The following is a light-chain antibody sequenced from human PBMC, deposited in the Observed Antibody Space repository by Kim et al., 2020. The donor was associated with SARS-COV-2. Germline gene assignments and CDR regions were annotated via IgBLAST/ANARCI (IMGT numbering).Light chain of an antibody. V-gene: IGKV4-1*01. CDR2: WAS. J-gene: IGKJ5*01. Sequence: DIVMTQSPDSLAVSLDERATINCKSSQSVLYSSNNKNYLAWYQQKPGQPPKLLIYWASTRESGVPDRFSGSGSGTDFSLTISSLQAEDVAVYYCQQYYRTPATFGQGTRLEIK. CDR1: QSVLYSSNNKNY. CDR3: QQYYRTPAT.